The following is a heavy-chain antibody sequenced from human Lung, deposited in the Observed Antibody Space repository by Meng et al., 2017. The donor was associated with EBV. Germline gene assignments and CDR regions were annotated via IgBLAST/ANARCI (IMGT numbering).Heavy chain of an antibody. D-gene: IGHD5-24*01. CDR1: GGKFSSYT. CDR3: ARDEGGWLTAPDY. V-gene: IGHV1-69*04. Sequence: QVQLVHAGYEMNKRGSAVTSSCKAYGGKFSSYTISWVRQAPGQGLEWMGRIIPILGIANYAQKFQGRVTITADKSTSTAYMELSSLRSEDTAVYYCARDEGGWLTAPDYWGQGTLVTVSS. J-gene: IGHJ4*02. CDR2: IIPILGIA.